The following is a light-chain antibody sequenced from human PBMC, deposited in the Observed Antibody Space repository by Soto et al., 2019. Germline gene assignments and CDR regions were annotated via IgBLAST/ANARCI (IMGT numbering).Light chain of an antibody. CDR1: QSIRTN. V-gene: IGKV3-15*01. CDR3: QEYNNWPPWT. J-gene: IGKJ1*01. CDR2: DTS. Sequence: ETAMTQSPATLSVPPGERATLSCRASQSIRTNLAWYQQKPGQAPRLLIYDTSTRAAGVPARFSGSGSRTECSHSISSLHSDDFAVYFCQEYNNWPPWTFGKGTKVEIK.